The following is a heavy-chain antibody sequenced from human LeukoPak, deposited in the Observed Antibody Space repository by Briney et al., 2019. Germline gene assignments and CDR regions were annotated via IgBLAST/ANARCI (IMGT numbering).Heavy chain of an antibody. CDR1: GGSISSSSYY. CDR3: ARGSRYYDTSAPHDWFDT. CDR2: IYYSGST. Sequence: SETLSLTCTVSGGSISSSSYYWGWIRQPPGKGLEWIGSIYYSGSTYYNPSLKSRVTISVDTSKNQFSLKLSSVTAADTAVYYCARGSRYYDTSAPHDWFDTWGQGTLVTVSS. V-gene: IGHV4-39*01. D-gene: IGHD3-22*01. J-gene: IGHJ5*02.